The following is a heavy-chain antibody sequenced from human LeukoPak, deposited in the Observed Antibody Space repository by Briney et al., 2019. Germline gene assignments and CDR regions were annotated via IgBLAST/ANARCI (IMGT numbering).Heavy chain of an antibody. D-gene: IGHD3-3*01. J-gene: IGHJ4*02. V-gene: IGHV3-23*01. Sequence: GGSLRLSCAASEFTFSSYAMSWVRQAPGKGLEWVSAISGSGGSTYYADSVKGRFTTSRDNSKNTLYLQMNSLRAEDTAVYYCASKRGSGYFHYYFDYWGQGTLVTVSS. CDR2: ISGSGGST. CDR1: EFTFSSYA. CDR3: ASKRGSGYFHYYFDY.